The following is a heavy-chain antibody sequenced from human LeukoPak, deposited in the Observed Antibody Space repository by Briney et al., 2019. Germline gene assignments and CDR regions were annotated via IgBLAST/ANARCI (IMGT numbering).Heavy chain of an antibody. V-gene: IGHV3-21*01. Sequence: PGGSLRLSCAASGFTLSSYSMNWVRQAPGKGLEWVSSISSSSSYIYYADSVKGRFTISRDNAKNSLYLQMNSLRAEDTAVYYCARDSSYGSNFDHFDYWGQGTLVTVSS. CDR3: ARDSSYGSNFDHFDY. CDR1: GFTLSSYS. J-gene: IGHJ4*02. D-gene: IGHD4/OR15-4a*01. CDR2: ISSSSSYI.